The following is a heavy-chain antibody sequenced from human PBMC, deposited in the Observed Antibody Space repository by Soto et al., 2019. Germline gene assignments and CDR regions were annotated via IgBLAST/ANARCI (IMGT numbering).Heavy chain of an antibody. J-gene: IGHJ3*02. CDR1: GYTFTSYG. CDR3: ARDLGYDFWSGDDAFDI. D-gene: IGHD3-3*01. CDR2: ISAYNGNT. V-gene: IGHV1-18*01. Sequence: ASVKVSCQASGYTFTSYGISWVRQAPGQGLEWMGWISAYNGNTNYAQKLQGRVTMTTDTSTSTAYMELRSLRSDDTAVYYCARDLGYDFWSGDDAFDIWGQGTMVTVSS.